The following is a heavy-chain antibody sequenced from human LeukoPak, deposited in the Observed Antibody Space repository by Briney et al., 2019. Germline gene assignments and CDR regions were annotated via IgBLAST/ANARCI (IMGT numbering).Heavy chain of an antibody. J-gene: IGHJ4*02. CDR2: ISYDGSNK. CDR3: ARDNDGAAAGSFDY. Sequence: GGSLRLSCAASGFTFSSYAMHWVRQAPGKGLEWVAVISYDGSNKYYADSVKGRFTISRDNSKNTLYLQMNSLRVEDTAVCYCARDNDGAAAGSFDYWGQGTLVTVSS. CDR1: GFTFSSYA. V-gene: IGHV3-30-3*01. D-gene: IGHD6-13*01.